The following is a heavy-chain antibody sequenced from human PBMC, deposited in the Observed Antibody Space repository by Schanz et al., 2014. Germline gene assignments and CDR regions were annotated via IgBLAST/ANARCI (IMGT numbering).Heavy chain of an antibody. J-gene: IGHJ3*02. V-gene: IGHV3-74*01. D-gene: IGHD4-17*01. Sequence: EVQLVESGGGLVQPGGSLRLSCAASGFTFSNYCMHWVRQAPGKGLVWVSSISSGGGSTYYADSVKGRFTISRDNSKNTLYLQMNTLRAEDTAVYYCARKMKLGVYGGKGHDSLDIWGQGTMVTVSS. CDR1: GFTFSNYC. CDR3: ARKMKLGVYGGKGHDSLDI. CDR2: ISSGGGST.